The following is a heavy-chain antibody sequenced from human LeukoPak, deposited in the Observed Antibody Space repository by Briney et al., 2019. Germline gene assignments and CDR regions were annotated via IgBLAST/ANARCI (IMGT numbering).Heavy chain of an antibody. CDR3: ARLGLEVGGPNWFDP. CDR1: GFTFSSYG. J-gene: IGHJ5*02. D-gene: IGHD1-1*01. V-gene: IGHV3-30*03. CDR2: ISYDGSNK. Sequence: GGSLRLSCAASGFTFSSYGMHWVRQAPGKGLEWVAVISYDGSNKYYADSVKGRFTISRDNSKNTLYLQMNSLRVEDTAVYYCARLGLEVGGPNWFDPWGQGTLVTVSS.